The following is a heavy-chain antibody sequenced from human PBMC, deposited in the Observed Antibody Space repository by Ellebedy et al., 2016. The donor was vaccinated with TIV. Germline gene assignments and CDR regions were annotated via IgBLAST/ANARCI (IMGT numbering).Heavy chain of an antibody. Sequence: GESLKISCVASGFTFRSHGIYWVRQAPGKGLEWVAVISSDGSNKYYADSVKGRFTISRDNSKNTLYLQMSSLRTDDTAVYYCARGGSSGSSDYWGQGTLVTVSS. CDR3: ARGGSSGSSDY. V-gene: IGHV3-30*03. J-gene: IGHJ4*02. D-gene: IGHD3-10*01. CDR1: GFTFRSHG. CDR2: ISSDGSNK.